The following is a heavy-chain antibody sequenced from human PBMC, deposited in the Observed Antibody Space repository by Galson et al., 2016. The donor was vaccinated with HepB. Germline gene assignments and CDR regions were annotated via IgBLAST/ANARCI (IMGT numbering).Heavy chain of an antibody. V-gene: IGHV3-30*03. Sequence: SLRLSCAASGFTFSSYGMHWVRQAPGKGLDWVALITPEGSDTYYADAVKGRFTISRDNSTNTLSLQMNSLRAEDTAIYYCARDGISSLDQWGQGILVTVSS. J-gene: IGHJ4*02. CDR2: ITPEGSDT. CDR3: ARDGISSLDQ. CDR1: GFTFSSYG. D-gene: IGHD2/OR15-2a*01.